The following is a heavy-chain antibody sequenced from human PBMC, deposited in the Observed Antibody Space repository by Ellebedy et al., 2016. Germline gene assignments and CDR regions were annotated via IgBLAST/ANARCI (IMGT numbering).Heavy chain of an antibody. CDR1: GFTFSSYA. Sequence: GESLKISXAASGFTFSSYAMSWVRQAPGKGLEWVSAISGSGGSTYYADSVKGRFTISRDNSKNTLYLQMNSLRAEDTAVYYCAPGGRSGYYTGRYFDYWGQGTLVTVSS. D-gene: IGHD3-3*01. J-gene: IGHJ4*02. CDR2: ISGSGGST. CDR3: APGGRSGYYTGRYFDY. V-gene: IGHV3-23*01.